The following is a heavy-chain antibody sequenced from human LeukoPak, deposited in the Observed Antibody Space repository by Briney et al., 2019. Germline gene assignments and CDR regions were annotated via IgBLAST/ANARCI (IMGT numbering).Heavy chain of an antibody. V-gene: IGHV4-38-2*02. Sequence: SETLSLTCTVSGHSINTDYYWAWVRQPPGKGLEWIGSIYDSGSTYYGPALKSRFTIAVEKSNNQLYLKVDSVTAADTAVYYCATTRATVVTEMAFDIWGQGTMVTVSS. CDR2: IYDSGST. J-gene: IGHJ3*02. CDR3: ATTRATVVTEMAFDI. D-gene: IGHD4-23*01. CDR1: GHSINTDYY.